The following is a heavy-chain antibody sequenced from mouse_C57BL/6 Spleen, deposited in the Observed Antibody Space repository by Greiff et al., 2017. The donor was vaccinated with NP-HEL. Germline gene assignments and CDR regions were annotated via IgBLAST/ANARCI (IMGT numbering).Heavy chain of an antibody. J-gene: IGHJ4*01. D-gene: IGHD1-1*01. CDR1: GYTFTSYW. CDR3: ARRAVVATRDAMDY. CDR2: IDPSDSET. V-gene: IGHV1-52*01. Sequence: QVQLQQPGAELVRPGSSVKLSCKASGYTFTSYWMHWVKQRPIQGLEWIGNIDPSDSETHYNQKFKDKATLTVDKSSSTAYMQLSSLTSEDSAVYYWARRAVVATRDAMDYWGQGTSVTVSS.